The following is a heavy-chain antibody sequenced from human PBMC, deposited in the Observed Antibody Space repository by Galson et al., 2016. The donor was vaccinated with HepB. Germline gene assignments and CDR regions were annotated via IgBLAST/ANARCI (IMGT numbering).Heavy chain of an antibody. CDR3: PREVSVYCSGSSWFAP. Sequence: SVKVSCKASGGTFSSYAISWVRQAPGQGLEWMGGIIPIFGTANYAQKFQGRVTITADESTSTAYMELSSLRSEDTAVYYCPREVSVYCSGSSWFAPWCQGTRFTVSS. CDR2: IIPIFGTA. J-gene: IGHJ5*02. CDR1: GGTFSSYA. D-gene: IGHD3-10*01. V-gene: IGHV1-69*13.